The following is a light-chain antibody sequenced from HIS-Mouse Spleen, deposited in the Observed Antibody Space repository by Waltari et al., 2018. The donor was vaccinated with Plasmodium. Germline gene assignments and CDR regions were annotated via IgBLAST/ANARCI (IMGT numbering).Light chain of an antibody. CDR2: QDS. Sequence: SYELTQPPSVSVSPGQTASITCSGDKLGDKYARWYQQKPGQAPVLVIYQDSKRPSGFPERSPESNPGNTATVTVSGTQAMDEADYYCQAWDSSTVVFGGRTKLTVL. CDR1: KLGDKY. V-gene: IGLV3-1*01. CDR3: QAWDSSTVV. J-gene: IGLJ2*01.